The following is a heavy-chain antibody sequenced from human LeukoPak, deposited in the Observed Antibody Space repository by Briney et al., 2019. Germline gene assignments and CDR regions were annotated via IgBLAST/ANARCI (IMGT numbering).Heavy chain of an antibody. V-gene: IGHV4-59*01. J-gene: IGHJ4*02. Sequence: PSETLSLTCTVSDDSITIYYWSWIRQPPGKGLEWIGYIDHTGITNYNPSLNSRVTISRDTSKNQFSLRLSSVTAADTAVYYCARVTGYVMEDYFDYWGQGTLVTVSS. CDR3: ARVTGYVMEDYFDY. D-gene: IGHD6-13*01. CDR1: DDSITIYY. CDR2: IDHTGIT.